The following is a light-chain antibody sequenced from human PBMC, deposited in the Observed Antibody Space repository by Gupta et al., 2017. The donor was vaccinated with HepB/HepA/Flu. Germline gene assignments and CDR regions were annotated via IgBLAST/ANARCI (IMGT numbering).Light chain of an antibody. CDR3: QQFDSYLWT. CDR2: KTS. J-gene: IGKJ1*01. V-gene: IGKV1-5*03. CDR1: QNISSW. Sequence: DIQMTQSPSTLSASVGDRVTITCRASQNISSWLAWYQQKPGKAPKLLIYKTSSLESGVPSRFSGGGSGTEVTFTISRLQPDEVATYYCQQFDSYLWTFGQGTKVEI.